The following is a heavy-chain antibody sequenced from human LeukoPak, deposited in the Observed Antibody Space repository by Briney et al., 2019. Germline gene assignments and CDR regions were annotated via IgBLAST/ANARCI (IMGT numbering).Heavy chain of an antibody. CDR1: DYSISSGYGYY. V-gene: IGHV4-38-2*02. Sequence: SETLSLTCTVSDYSISSGYGYYWGWIRQPPGKGLEWIGEINHSGSTNYNPSLKSRVTISVDTSKNQFSLKLSSVTAADTAVYYCARGGAGYSVWEWFDPWGQGTLVTVSS. CDR2: INHSGST. CDR3: ARGGAGYSVWEWFDP. J-gene: IGHJ5*02. D-gene: IGHD5/OR15-5a*01.